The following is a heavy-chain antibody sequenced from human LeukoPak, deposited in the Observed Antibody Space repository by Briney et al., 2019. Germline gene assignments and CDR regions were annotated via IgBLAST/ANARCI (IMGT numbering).Heavy chain of an antibody. CDR3: ASGVEQQLGPGFDY. Sequence: PSETLSLTCTVSGGSISSYYWSWIRQPAGKGLEWIGRIYTSGSINYNPSLKSRVTMSVDTSKNQFSLKLSSVTAADTAVYYCASGVEQQLGPGFDYWGQGTLVTVSS. CDR2: IYTSGSI. J-gene: IGHJ4*02. V-gene: IGHV4-4*07. CDR1: GGSISSYY. D-gene: IGHD6-13*01.